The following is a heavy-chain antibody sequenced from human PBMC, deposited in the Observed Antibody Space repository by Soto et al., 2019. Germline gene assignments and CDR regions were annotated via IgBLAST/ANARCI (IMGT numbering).Heavy chain of an antibody. CDR3: ATNSSSWFSFTY. J-gene: IGHJ4*02. V-gene: IGHV4-39*01. Sequence: QLQLQESGPGLVKPSETLSLTCTVSGGSISSGFYYWGWIRQPPGEGLEWIGSIYSTGSTFYNPSLKSRVTISVDTSKNQFSLKLSSVTAADTAVYYCATNSSSWFSFTYWGQGTLVTVSS. D-gene: IGHD6-13*01. CDR1: GGSISSGFYY. CDR2: IYSTGST.